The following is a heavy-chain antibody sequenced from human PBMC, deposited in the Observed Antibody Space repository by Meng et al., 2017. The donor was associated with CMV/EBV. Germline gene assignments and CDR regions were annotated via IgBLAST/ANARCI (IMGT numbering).Heavy chain of an antibody. CDR1: GYTFTSYG. CDR2: ISAYNGNT. Sequence: GYTFTSYGISWVRQAPGQGREWMGWISAYNGNTNYAQKLQGRVTMTTDTSTSTAYMELRSMRYDDTAVYYWARGGGDRSGWHEPRVWGQGTLVTVSS. J-gene: IGHJ4*02. CDR3: ARGGGDRSGWHEPRV. D-gene: IGHD6-19*01. V-gene: IGHV1-18*04.